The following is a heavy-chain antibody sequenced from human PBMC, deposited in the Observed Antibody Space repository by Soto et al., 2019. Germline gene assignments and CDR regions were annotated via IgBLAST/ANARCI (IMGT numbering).Heavy chain of an antibody. V-gene: IGHV3-15*01. D-gene: IGHD3-22*01. CDR2: IKSKTDGGTT. CDR3: AKDTYYYDSSGYYDPLYFDY. CDR1: GFTFSNAW. J-gene: IGHJ4*02. Sequence: GSLRLSCAASGFTFSNAWMSWVRQAPGKGLEWVGRIKSKTDGGTTDYAAPVKGRFTISRDDSKNTLYLQMNSLRAEDTAVYYCAKDTYYYDSSGYYDPLYFDYWGQGTLVTVSS.